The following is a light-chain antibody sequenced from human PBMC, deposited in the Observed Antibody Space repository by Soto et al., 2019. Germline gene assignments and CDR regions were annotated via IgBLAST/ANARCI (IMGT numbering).Light chain of an antibody. Sequence: QSVLTQPASVSGSPGQSITISCTGTSSDVGSYNLVSWYQQHPGKAPKLMIYEVSKWLSGVSFRFSGSKSGNPASLTIFGLQAEDEADYYCCSYAGSSTFYVFGTGTQLTVL. CDR3: CSYAGSSTFYV. CDR2: EVS. V-gene: IGLV2-23*02. CDR1: SSDVGSYNL. J-gene: IGLJ1*01.